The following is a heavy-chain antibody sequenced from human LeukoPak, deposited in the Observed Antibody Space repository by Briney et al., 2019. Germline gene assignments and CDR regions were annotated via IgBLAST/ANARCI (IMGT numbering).Heavy chain of an antibody. Sequence: SETLSLTCTVSGGSISSYYWSWIRQPPGKGLEGIGCIYYSGSTNYNPSLKSRVTISVDTSKNQFSLKLSSVTAADTAVYYCARAPGYCSSTSCFTYYYYRMDVWGQGTTVTVSS. V-gene: IGHV4-59*01. CDR3: ARAPGYCSSTSCFTYYYYRMDV. CDR2: IYYSGST. CDR1: GGSISSYY. D-gene: IGHD2-2*01. J-gene: IGHJ6*02.